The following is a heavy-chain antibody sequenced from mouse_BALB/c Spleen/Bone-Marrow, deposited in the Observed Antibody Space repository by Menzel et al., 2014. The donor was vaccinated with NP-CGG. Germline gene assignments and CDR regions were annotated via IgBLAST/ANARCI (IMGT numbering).Heavy chain of an antibody. Sequence: EVMLVESGGGLVKPGGSLKLACAASGFSFNTYAMSWVRQSPEKRLKWVATINSGGSYTYYPDTVTGRFTISRDNAKNTLYLEMSSLRSEDAAMYYCARLDSSGSNYFDCWGQGTTLTVSS. CDR1: GFSFNTYA. J-gene: IGHJ2*01. CDR3: ARLDSSGSNYFDC. D-gene: IGHD3-2*01. V-gene: IGHV5-9-4*01. CDR2: INSGGSYT.